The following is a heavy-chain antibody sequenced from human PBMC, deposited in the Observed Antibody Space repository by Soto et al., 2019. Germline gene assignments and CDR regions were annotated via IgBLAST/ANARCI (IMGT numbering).Heavy chain of an antibody. CDR2: INSGGSTT. V-gene: IGHV3-74*01. CDR3: AGDSSGYSYDALDI. D-gene: IGHD3-22*01. CDR1: GFTFSSYW. Sequence: GGSLRLSCAASGFTFSSYWMHWVRQAPGKGLVWVSRINSGGSTTSYADSVKGRLTISRDNAKNTLYLQMNSLRAEDTAVYYCAGDSSGYSYDALDIWGQGTMVTVSS. J-gene: IGHJ3*02.